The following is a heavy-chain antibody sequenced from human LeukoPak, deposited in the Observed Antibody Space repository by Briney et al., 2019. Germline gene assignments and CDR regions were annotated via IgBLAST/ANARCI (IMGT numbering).Heavy chain of an antibody. CDR2: TIPMFGTP. CDR1: GGSFRRSA. D-gene: IGHD4-11*01. Sequence: SVKVSCKASGGSFRRSAISWVRQTPGQGLEWMGGTIPMFGTPNYAQKFRGRVSMTTEESTSTAYMELSSLTSEDTAVYYCTKTSQSPVTPGAFDIWGQGTMVTVSS. CDR3: TKTSQSPVTPGAFDI. V-gene: IGHV1-69*05. J-gene: IGHJ3*02.